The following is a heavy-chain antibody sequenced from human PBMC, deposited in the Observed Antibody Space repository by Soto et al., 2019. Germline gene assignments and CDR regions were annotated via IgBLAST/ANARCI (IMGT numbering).Heavy chain of an antibody. CDR2: ISSSSSTI. V-gene: IGHV3-48*01. CDR1: GFTFSSYS. CDR3: ARGGYCSSTSCLTQYNWFDP. J-gene: IGHJ5*02. Sequence: GGSLRLSCAASGFTFSSYSMNWVRQAPGKGLEWVSYISSSSSTIYYADSVKGRFTISRDNAKNSLYLQMNSLRAEDTAVYYCARGGYCSSTSCLTQYNWFDPWGQGTLVTVS. D-gene: IGHD2-2*01.